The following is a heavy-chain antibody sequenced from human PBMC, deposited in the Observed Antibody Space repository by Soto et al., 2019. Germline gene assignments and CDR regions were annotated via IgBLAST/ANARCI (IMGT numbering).Heavy chain of an antibody. V-gene: IGHV3-23*01. Sequence: GGSLRLSCAASGFAFSSYAMSWVRQAPGKGLEWVSAIGTSYGSTYYAASWKGRFTISRDNSKNTLFLQMDSPRAEDTAVYYCARDFYGGYTYGPGDYWGQGALVTVSS. CDR2: IGTSYGST. J-gene: IGHJ4*02. D-gene: IGHD5-18*01. CDR3: ARDFYGGYTYGPGDY. CDR1: GFAFSSYA.